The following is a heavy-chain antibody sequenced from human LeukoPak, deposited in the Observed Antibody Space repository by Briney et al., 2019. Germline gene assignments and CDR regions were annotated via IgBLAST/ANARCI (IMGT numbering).Heavy chain of an antibody. Sequence: SETLSLTCTVSGGSISSHYWSWIRQPPGKGLEWIGYISYIGSTNYNPALKSRVTISVDTSKNQFSLKLSSVTAADAAVYFCAGYPTTVTKGLEIWGQGTMVTVSS. V-gene: IGHV4-59*11. CDR3: AGYPTTVTKGLEI. D-gene: IGHD4-17*01. J-gene: IGHJ3*02. CDR1: GGSISSHY. CDR2: ISYIGST.